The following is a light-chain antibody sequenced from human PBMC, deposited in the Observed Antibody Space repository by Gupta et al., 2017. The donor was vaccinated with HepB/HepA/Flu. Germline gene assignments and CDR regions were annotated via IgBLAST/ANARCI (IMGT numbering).Light chain of an antibody. CDR2: RNY. V-gene: IGLV1-51*02. CDR1: SSNIGSHS. CDR3: ATREERLRGV. Sequence: SVLTQPPSVSAAPGQKVTIFCSGNSSNIGSHSVSWYQHLPGIAPTLLIYRNYQRPSGIPFRFAASKSGTSATLDITDLQSEDEAIYYCATREERLRGVFGGGTTLTVL. J-gene: IGLJ3*02.